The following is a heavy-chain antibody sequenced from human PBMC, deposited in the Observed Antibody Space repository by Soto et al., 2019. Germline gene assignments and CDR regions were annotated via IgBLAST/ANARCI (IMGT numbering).Heavy chain of an antibody. D-gene: IGHD3-16*01. CDR1: GTIFSSYT. CDR3: ARGLGGRMDD. CDR2: IIPILGET. Sequence: QVQLVQSGAEVKKPGSSVRVSCKASGTIFSSYTISWVRQAPGQGLEWMGRIIPILGETNSAQKFQGRVTLTADKSTNTAYMELTSLRLEDTALYYCARGLGGRMDDW. J-gene: IGHJ6*01. V-gene: IGHV1-69*08.